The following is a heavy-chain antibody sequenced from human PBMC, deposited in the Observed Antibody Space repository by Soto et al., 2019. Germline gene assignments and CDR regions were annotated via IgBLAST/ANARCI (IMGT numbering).Heavy chain of an antibody. V-gene: IGHV1-46*03. CDR1: GYTFTNYY. Sequence: QVQLVQSGAEVKTPGASVKVSCKASGYTFTNYYLHWVRQAPGQGLEWMGVMHPSGDSTTFALKFQGRVTMTSDTSTSTVSMELSSLRSEDTGVYYCTRFGSSGWYDAFDIWGQGTMVTVSS. D-gene: IGHD6-19*01. J-gene: IGHJ3*02. CDR3: TRFGSSGWYDAFDI. CDR2: MHPSGDST.